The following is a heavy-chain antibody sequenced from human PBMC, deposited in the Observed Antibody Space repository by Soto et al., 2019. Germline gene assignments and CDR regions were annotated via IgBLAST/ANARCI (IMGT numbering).Heavy chain of an antibody. D-gene: IGHD3-22*01. J-gene: IGHJ4*02. V-gene: IGHV3-49*03. CDR3: TRATHYYDSGGYYGYYFDY. CDR1: GFTFSDYP. Sequence: PGGSLRLSCTASGFTFSDYPMSWFRQAPGKGLEWVGFIRSKAYGGTTEYAASVKGRFSISRDDSKSIAYLQMNSLKTGDTAVYYCTRATHYYDSGGYYGYYFDYWGQGTLVTVSS. CDR2: IRSKAYGGTT.